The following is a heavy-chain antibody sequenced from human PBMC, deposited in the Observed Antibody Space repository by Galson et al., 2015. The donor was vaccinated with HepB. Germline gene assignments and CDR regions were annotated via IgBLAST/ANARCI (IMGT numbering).Heavy chain of an antibody. D-gene: IGHD3-16*01. CDR2: ISYDGSNK. Sequence: SLRLSCAASGFTFSSYAMHWVRQAPGKGLEWVAVISYDGSNKYYADSVKGRFTISRDNSKNTLYLQMNSLRAEDTAVYYCARDLGGGIYDYVWGNPGFWGQGTLVTVSS. CDR1: GFTFSSYA. J-gene: IGHJ4*02. CDR3: ARDLGGGIYDYVWGNPGF. V-gene: IGHV3-30*04.